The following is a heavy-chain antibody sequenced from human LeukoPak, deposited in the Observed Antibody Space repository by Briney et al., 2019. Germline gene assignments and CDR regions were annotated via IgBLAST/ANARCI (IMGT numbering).Heavy chain of an antibody. CDR3: AGTGYSSSWYKRGFAFDI. D-gene: IGHD6-13*01. Sequence: SETLSLTCAVYGGSFTNYYWSWIRQPPGKGLEWIGEINHSGSSKYNPSLKSRVTISVDTSKNQFSLKLSSVTAADTAVYYCAGTGYSSSWYKRGFAFDIWGQGTMVTVSS. J-gene: IGHJ3*02. CDR2: INHSGSS. V-gene: IGHV4-34*01. CDR1: GGSFTNYY.